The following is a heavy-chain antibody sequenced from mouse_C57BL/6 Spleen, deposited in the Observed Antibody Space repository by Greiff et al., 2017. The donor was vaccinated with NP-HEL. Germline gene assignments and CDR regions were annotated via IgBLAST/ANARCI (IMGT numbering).Heavy chain of an antibody. CDR2: INPNNGGT. D-gene: IGHD1-1*01. CDR3: APHYGSSYPFAY. Sequence: VHVKQSGPELVKPGASVKMSCKASGYTFTDYNMHWVKQSHGKSLEWIGYINPNNGGTSYNQKFKGKATLTVNKSSSTAYMELRSLTSEDSAVYYCAPHYGSSYPFAYWGQGTLVTVSA. J-gene: IGHJ3*01. CDR1: GYTFTDYN. V-gene: IGHV1-22*01.